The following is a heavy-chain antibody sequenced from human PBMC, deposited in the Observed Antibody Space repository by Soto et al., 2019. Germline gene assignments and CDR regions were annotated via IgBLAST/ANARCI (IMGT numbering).Heavy chain of an antibody. CDR2: INAIGGSI. CDR1: ASIFGSYA. D-gene: IGHD1-20*01. V-gene: IGHV3-23*01. J-gene: IGHJ6*02. CDR3: AKDHNRFSSYYYALAV. Sequence: EVQLLESGGGLVQPGGSLTLSCAVSASIFGSYAMSWVRQAPGKGLEWVSTINAIGGSIYYADSVKGRFTISRYDSNHTLYLEMTSLTLEDTALYYSAKDHNRFSSYYYALAVLGPGTTVSFSS.